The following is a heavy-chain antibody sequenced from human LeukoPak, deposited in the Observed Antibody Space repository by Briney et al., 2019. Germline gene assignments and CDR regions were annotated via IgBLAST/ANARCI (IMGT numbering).Heavy chain of an antibody. CDR3: AIEIAGDAFDI. CDR2: ISSGSTI. D-gene: IGHD6-13*01. Sequence: PGGSLRLSCAASGFTFSSYEMNWVRQAPGKGLEWVSYISSGSTIYYADSVKGRFTISRDNAKNSLYLQMNSLRAEDTAVYYCAIEIAGDAFDIWGQGTMVTVSS. CDR1: GFTFSSYE. V-gene: IGHV3-48*03. J-gene: IGHJ3*02.